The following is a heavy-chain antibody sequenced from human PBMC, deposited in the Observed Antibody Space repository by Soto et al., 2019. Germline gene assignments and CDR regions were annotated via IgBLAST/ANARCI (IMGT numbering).Heavy chain of an antibody. CDR1: GFTVSSNY. J-gene: IGHJ2*01. CDR2: IYSGGST. V-gene: IGHV3-53*01. Sequence: GGSLRLSCAASGFTVSSNYMSWVRQAQGKGLEWVSVIYSGGSTYYADSVKGRFTISRDNSKNTLYLQMNSLRAEDTAVYYCARVAKGWYFDLWGRGTLVTVSS. CDR3: ARVAKGWYFDL.